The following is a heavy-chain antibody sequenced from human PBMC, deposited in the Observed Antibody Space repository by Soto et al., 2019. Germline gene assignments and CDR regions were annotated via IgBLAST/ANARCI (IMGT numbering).Heavy chain of an antibody. CDR1: GYTFTSYG. V-gene: IGHV1-18*01. CDR3: ARGWNGYSSSSDAFDI. CDR2: ISAYNGNT. J-gene: IGHJ3*02. Sequence: GASVKVSCKASGYTFTSYGISWVRQAPGQGLEWMGWISAYNGNTNYAQKLQGRVTMTTDTSTGTAYMELRSLRSDDTAVYYCARGWNGYSSSSDAFDIWAQGTMVTVSS. D-gene: IGHD6-6*01.